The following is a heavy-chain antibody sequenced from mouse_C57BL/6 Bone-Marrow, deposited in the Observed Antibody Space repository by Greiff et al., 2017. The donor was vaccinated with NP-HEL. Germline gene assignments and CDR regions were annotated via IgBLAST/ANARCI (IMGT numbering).Heavy chain of an antibody. V-gene: IGHV1-75*01. D-gene: IGHD2-3*01. Sequence: QVQLKQSGPELVKPGASVKISCKASGYTFTDYYINWVKQRPGQGLEWIGWIFPGSGSTYYNEKFKGKATLTVDKSSSTAYMLLSSLTSEDSAVYFCARWLGYDGYSYFEVWGTGTTVTVSS. CDR3: ARWLGYDGYSYFEV. J-gene: IGHJ1*03. CDR2: IFPGSGST. CDR1: GYTFTDYY.